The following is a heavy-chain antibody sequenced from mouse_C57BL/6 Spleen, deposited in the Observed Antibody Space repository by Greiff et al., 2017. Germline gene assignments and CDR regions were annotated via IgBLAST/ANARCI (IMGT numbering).Heavy chain of an antibody. CDR3: IKSPGFAY. Sequence: VQLQQPGAELVRPGSSVKLSCKASGYTFTSYWMDWVKQRPGQGLEWIGNIYPSDSETHYNQKFKDKATLTVDKSSSTAYMQLSSLTSEDSAVYYCIKSPGFAYWGQGTLVTVAA. CDR2: IYPSDSET. V-gene: IGHV1-61*01. CDR1: GYTFTSYW. J-gene: IGHJ3*01.